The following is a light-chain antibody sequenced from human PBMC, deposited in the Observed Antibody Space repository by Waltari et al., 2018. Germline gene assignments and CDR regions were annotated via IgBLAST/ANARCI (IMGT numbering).Light chain of an antibody. Sequence: EIVLTQSPGTLSLSPGARATLPCRASQSVSSRYLAWYQQKPGQAPRLLIFGASSRATGIPDRFSGSGSGTDFTLTISRLEPEDFAVYYCQQYGSSPRYTFGQGTKVEIK. V-gene: IGKV3-20*01. CDR1: QSVSSRY. CDR3: QQYGSSPRYT. CDR2: GAS. J-gene: IGKJ2*01.